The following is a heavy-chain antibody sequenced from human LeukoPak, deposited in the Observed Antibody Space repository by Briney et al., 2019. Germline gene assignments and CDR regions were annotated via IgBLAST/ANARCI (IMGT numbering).Heavy chain of an antibody. CDR2: IKQDGSEK. V-gene: IGHV3-7*01. CDR1: GFTFSSYW. D-gene: IGHD6-13*01. Sequence: GGSLRLSCAASGFTFSSYWMSWVRQAPGKGLEWGANIKQDGSEKYYVDSVKGRFTISRDSAKTSLYLQMNSLRAEDTAVYYCASPLSSYSSSWYGYWGRGTLVTVSS. CDR3: ASPLSSYSSSWYGY. J-gene: IGHJ4*02.